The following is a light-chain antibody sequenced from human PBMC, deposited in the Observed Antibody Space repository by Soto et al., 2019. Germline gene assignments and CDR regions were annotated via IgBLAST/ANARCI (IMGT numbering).Light chain of an antibody. Sequence: QSALTQPASVSGSPGQSITISCTGTSSDVGGYNSVSWYQHNPGKAPKLMIYDVSNRPSGVSNRFSGSKSGNTASLTISGLQAEDEADYYCSSYTSSSTLVVFGGGTKLTVL. CDR2: DVS. V-gene: IGLV2-14*03. CDR3: SSYTSSSTLVV. J-gene: IGLJ2*01. CDR1: SSDVGGYNS.